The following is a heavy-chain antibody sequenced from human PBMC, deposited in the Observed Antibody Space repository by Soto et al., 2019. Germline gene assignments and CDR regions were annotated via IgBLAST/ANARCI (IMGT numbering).Heavy chain of an antibody. CDR1: GGSVSGNY. CDR3: ARGGSPAPKYYYYGVDV. Sequence: SETLSLTCSVSGGSVSGNYWTWIRQPPGKGLEWIGHIHSSGTTYRPSLKSRVTIAGDTSQNQFSLQLTSVTAADTAVYYCARGGSPAPKYYYYGVDVWVQGTTVTVSS. D-gene: IGHD6-13*01. CDR2: IHSSGT. V-gene: IGHV4-59*02. J-gene: IGHJ6*01.